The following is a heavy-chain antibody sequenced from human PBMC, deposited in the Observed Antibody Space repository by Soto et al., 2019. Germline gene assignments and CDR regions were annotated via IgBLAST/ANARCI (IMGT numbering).Heavy chain of an antibody. J-gene: IGHJ4*02. Sequence: GGSLRLSCAASGFTFSDYYMSWIRQAPGKGLEWVSYISSSGSTIYYAASVKGRFTISRDNAKNSLYLQMNSLRAEDTAVYYCARTWLLSRAHDYWGQGTLVTVSS. D-gene: IGHD2-21*02. CDR2: ISSSGSTI. V-gene: IGHV3-11*01. CDR3: ARTWLLSRAHDY. CDR1: GFTFSDYY.